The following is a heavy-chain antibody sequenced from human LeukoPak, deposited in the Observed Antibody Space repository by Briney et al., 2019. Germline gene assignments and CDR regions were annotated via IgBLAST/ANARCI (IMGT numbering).Heavy chain of an antibody. J-gene: IGHJ4*02. CDR2: VSRGGDST. CDR3: AKGIRWSGYYEDY. CDR1: GFTFNTYA. V-gene: IGHV3-23*01. D-gene: IGHD3-3*01. Sequence: GGSLRLSCAASGFTFNTYAMSWVHQAPGKGLEWVSSVSRGGDSTYYADSVKGRFTISRDNSKNTLYLQMNSLRAEDTAVYYCAKGIRWSGYYEDYWGQGTLVTVSS.